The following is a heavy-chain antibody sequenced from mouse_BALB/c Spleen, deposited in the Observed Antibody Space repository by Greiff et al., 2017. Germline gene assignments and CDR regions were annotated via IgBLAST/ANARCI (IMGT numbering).Heavy chain of an antibody. CDR1: GFTFSSYA. D-gene: IGHD3-1*01. Sequence: EVKVVESGGGLVKPGGSLKLSCAASGFTFSSYAMSWVRQSPEKRLEWVAEISSGGSYTYYPDTVTGRFTISRDNAKNTLYLEMSSLRSEDTAMYYCARSHSSGHVGFAYWGQGTLVTVSA. J-gene: IGHJ3*01. CDR2: ISSGGSYT. V-gene: IGHV5-9-4*01. CDR3: ARSHSSGHVGFAY.